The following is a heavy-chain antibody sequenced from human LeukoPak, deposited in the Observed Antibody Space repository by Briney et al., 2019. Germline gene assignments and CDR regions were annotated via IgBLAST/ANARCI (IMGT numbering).Heavy chain of an antibody. Sequence: GASVKVSCKTSGYIFSRYAIHWVRQAPGRGLEWMGWINTNNGNPTYAQGFKGRLVFFLDTSANTAYLQISGLKAEDTAIYYCGRDSNLDFWGQGTLVTVSS. CDR3: GRDSNLDF. J-gene: IGHJ4*02. V-gene: IGHV7-4-1*02. D-gene: IGHD1-14*01. CDR2: INTNNGNP. CDR1: GYIFSRYA.